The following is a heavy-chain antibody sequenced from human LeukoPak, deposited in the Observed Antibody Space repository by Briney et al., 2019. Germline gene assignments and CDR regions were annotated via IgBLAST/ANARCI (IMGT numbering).Heavy chain of an antibody. Sequence: GGSLRLSCAASGFTFSSYGMHWVRQTPGRGLEWVAFIRYDGSNKYYADSVKGRFTISRDNSKNTLYLQMNSLKTEDTAVYYCVGIHYWQLWGQGTLVTVSS. CDR2: IRYDGSNK. J-gene: IGHJ4*02. D-gene: IGHD1-1*01. V-gene: IGHV3-30*02. CDR3: VGIHYWQL. CDR1: GFTFSSYG.